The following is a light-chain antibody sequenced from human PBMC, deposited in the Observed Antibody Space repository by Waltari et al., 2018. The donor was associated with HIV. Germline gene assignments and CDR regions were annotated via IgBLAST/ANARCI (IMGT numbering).Light chain of an antibody. CDR3: GTWDSSLSSMV. J-gene: IGLJ2*01. V-gene: IGLV1-51*02. Sequence: QSVLTQPPSVSAAPGQKVTISCSGSSSNLANNYVFWYQQLPGTAPNLLIYETNRRPSGIPDRFSGSKSGTSATLGISGLQTGDEADYSCGTWDSSLSSMVFGGGTKLTVL. CDR1: SSNLANNY. CDR2: ETN.